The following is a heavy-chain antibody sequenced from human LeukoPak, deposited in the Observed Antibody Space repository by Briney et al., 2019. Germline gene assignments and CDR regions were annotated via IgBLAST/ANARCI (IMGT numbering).Heavy chain of an antibody. J-gene: IGHJ4*02. CDR1: GGSMSPYH. CDR3: ARRPIRPDNWNYDYRSGFDY. V-gene: IGHV4-59*12. Sequence: SETLSLTCTVSGGSMSPYHWSWIRQPPGKGLEWTGYIYYSGSTYYNPSLKSRVTISVDTSKNQFSLKLSSVTAADTAVYYCARRPIRPDNWNYDYRSGFDYWGQGTLVTVSS. D-gene: IGHD1-7*01. CDR2: IYYSGST.